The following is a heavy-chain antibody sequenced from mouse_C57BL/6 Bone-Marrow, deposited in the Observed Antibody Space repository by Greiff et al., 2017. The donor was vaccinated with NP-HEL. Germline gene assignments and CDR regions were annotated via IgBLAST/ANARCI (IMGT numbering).Heavy chain of an antibody. V-gene: IGHV1-80*01. CDR1: GYAFSSYW. D-gene: IGHD1-1*01. J-gene: IGHJ4*01. Sequence: QVQLQQSGAELVKPGASVKISCKASGYAFSSYWMNWVKERPGKGLEWIGQIYPGDGDTTYNGKFKGKATLTADKSSSTAYMQVSSLTSEDSAVYFGARGDYGSSRFGYAMDYWGQGTSVTVSS. CDR3: ARGDYGSSRFGYAMDY. CDR2: IYPGDGDT.